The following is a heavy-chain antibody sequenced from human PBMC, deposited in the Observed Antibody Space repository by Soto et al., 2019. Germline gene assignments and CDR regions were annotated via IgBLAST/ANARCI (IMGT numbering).Heavy chain of an antibody. V-gene: IGHV3-23*01. CDR3: VKGKESGYRGAFDS. CDR2: VSGSGSSP. CDR1: GVNFGSYA. Sequence: EEQLLESGGGLVQPGGSLRLSCAATGVNFGSYAMGWGRPAPGKGLEWVSGVSGSGSSPYYADSVKGRLTISKDKSKNTLYLDLNNLRSEDTAVYFCVKGKESGYRGAFDSWGQGTMVTVSS. D-gene: IGHD5-18*01. J-gene: IGHJ4*02.